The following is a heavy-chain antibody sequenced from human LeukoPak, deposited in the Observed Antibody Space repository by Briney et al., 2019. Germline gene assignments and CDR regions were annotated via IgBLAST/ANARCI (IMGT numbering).Heavy chain of an antibody. CDR1: GGSISSSSYY. D-gene: IGHD6-13*01. V-gene: IGHV4-39*07. CDR3: ASLRQQLVSNYYMDV. J-gene: IGHJ6*03. CDR2: INHIGST. Sequence: PSETLSLTCTVSGGSISSSSYYWSWIRQPPGKGLEWIGEINHIGSTNYNPSLKSRVTISVDTSKNQFSLKLSSVTAADTAVYYCASLRQQLVSNYYMDVWGKGTTVTVSS.